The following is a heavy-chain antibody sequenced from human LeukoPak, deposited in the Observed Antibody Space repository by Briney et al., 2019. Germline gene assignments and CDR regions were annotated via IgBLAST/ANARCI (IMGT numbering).Heavy chain of an antibody. V-gene: IGHV3-23*01. CDR1: GFTFSTEA. Sequence: PGGSLRLSCEVSGFTFSTEAMTWVRQAPGKGLEWVSSISDSSRTTYYADSVQGRLTISRDNSRNTVYLQMNSLRVEDTAFYYCAKKLGFIPQFDYWSQGTLVAVSS. J-gene: IGHJ4*02. CDR3: AKKLGFIPQFDY. CDR2: ISDSSRTT. D-gene: IGHD6-13*01.